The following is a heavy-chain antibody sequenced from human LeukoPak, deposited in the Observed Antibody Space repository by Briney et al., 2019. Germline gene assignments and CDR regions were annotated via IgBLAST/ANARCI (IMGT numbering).Heavy chain of an antibody. V-gene: IGHV4-34*01. Sequence: SETLSLTCAVYGGSFSGYYWSWIRQPPGKGLEWIGEINHSGSTNYNPSLKSRVTISVDTSKNQFSLKLSSVTAADTAVYYCARAGGIVATTGFDYWGQGTLVTVSS. J-gene: IGHJ4*02. D-gene: IGHD5-12*01. CDR1: GGSFSGYY. CDR2: INHSGST. CDR3: ARAGGIVATTGFDY.